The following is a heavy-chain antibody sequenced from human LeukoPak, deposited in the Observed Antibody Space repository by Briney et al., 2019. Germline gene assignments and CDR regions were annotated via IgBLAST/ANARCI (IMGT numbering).Heavy chain of an antibody. CDR1: GFSFSSYW. CDR3: AGELVTGS. V-gene: IGHV3-74*01. Sequence: GGSLRLSCAAFGFSFSSYWMHWVRQAPGKGLVWVSSINSDGSKTTYADSVKGRFTISRDNAKNTLSLQMDSLRAEDTAVYYCAGELVTGSWGQGTLVTVSS. J-gene: IGHJ5*02. CDR2: INSDGSKT. D-gene: IGHD4-23*01.